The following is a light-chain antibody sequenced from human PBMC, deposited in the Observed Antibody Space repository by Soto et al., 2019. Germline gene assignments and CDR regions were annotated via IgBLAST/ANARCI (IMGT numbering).Light chain of an antibody. CDR3: QQYDTWPYT. CDR1: QTIGVN. J-gene: IGKJ2*01. V-gene: IGKV3D-15*01. CDR2: GDS. Sequence: DIVLTQSPYTLSVSPGERVTLSCRASQTIGVNLAWYQKKPGQAPTFLIFGDSNRSTGVPARFTGSGSWTEFTLTISSLQSDDFATYYCQQYDTWPYTFGQGTKLQIK.